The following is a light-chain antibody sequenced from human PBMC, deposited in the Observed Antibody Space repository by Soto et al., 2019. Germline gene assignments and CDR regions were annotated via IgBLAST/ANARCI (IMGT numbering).Light chain of an antibody. CDR2: DVT. Sequence: QSVLTQPASVSGSPGQSITISCTGTSSDVGGYNSVSWYRQEPGKAPKLMIYDVTNRPSGVSNRFSGSKSGNTASLTISGLQAEDEDDYYCSSFTSSITYVFGTGTQLTVL. J-gene: IGLJ1*01. V-gene: IGLV2-14*01. CDR1: SSDVGGYNS. CDR3: SSFTSSITYV.